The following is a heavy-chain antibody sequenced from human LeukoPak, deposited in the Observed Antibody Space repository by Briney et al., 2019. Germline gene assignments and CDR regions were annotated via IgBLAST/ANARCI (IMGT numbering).Heavy chain of an antibody. V-gene: IGHV3-7*01. CDR1: GFAFSTYW. J-gene: IGHJ4*02. D-gene: IGHD3-10*01. CDR3: ASSREFYFDY. CDR2: IKQDGSEK. Sequence: GGSLRLSCAASGFAFSTYWMSCVRQAPGKGLEWVANIKQDGSEKYYVDSVKGRFTISRDNAKNSLYLQMNSLRAEDTAVYYCASSREFYFDYWGQGTLVTVSS.